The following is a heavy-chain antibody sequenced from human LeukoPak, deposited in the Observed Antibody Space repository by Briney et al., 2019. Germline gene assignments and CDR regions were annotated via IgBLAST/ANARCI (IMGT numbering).Heavy chain of an antibody. D-gene: IGHD3-3*01. CDR2: IYSGGST. V-gene: IGHV3-53*05. CDR3: AKDIAGSYYDQGAFDI. CDR1: GFTVSSNY. J-gene: IGHJ3*02. Sequence: PGGSLRLSCAASGFTVSSNYMSWVRQAPGKGLEWVSVIYSGGSTYYADSVKGRFTISRDNSKNTLYLQMNSLRAEDTAVYYCAKDIAGSYYDQGAFDIWGQGTMVTVSS.